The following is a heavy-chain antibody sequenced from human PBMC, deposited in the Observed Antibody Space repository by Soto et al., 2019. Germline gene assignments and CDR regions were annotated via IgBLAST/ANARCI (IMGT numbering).Heavy chain of an antibody. Sequence: GGSLRLSCAASGFTFSSYGMHWVRQAPGKGLEWVAVIVGDASSIDYADSVKGRFTISRDNSKNIMYLQMTSLKVEDTATYFCAKDLRPDGRYDLDYWGQGTQVTVSS. CDR1: GFTFSSYG. CDR3: AKDLRPDGRYDLDY. J-gene: IGHJ4*02. CDR2: IVGDASSI. D-gene: IGHD2-15*01. V-gene: IGHV3-NL1*01.